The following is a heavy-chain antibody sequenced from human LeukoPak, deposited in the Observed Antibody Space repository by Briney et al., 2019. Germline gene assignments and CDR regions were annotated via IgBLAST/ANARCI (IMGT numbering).Heavy chain of an antibody. CDR1: GFTFSGHW. CDR3: AIWTSGNY. Sequence: GGSLRLSCAASGFTFSGHWMSWVREAPGKGLEWVANINQGGSDKYYVDSVKGRFTISKDNPGASLYLDMRSLRAEDTAIYYCAIWTSGNYWGQGTLVTVSS. J-gene: IGHJ4*02. CDR2: INQGGSDK. D-gene: IGHD1-1*01. V-gene: IGHV3-7*01.